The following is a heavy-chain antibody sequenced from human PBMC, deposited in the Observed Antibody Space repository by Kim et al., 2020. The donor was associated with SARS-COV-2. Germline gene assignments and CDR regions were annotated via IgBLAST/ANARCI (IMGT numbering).Heavy chain of an antibody. Sequence: VKGRFTISRDDSKNTLYLQMNSLKTEDTAVYYCTTDVGYDILTGYYSFDYWGQGTLVTVSS. D-gene: IGHD3-9*01. V-gene: IGHV3-15*01. J-gene: IGHJ4*02. CDR3: TTDVGYDILTGYYSFDY.